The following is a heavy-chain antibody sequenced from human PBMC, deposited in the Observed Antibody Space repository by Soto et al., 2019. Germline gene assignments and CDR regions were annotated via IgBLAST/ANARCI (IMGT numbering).Heavy chain of an antibody. J-gene: IGHJ4*02. CDR3: ARGVVPAVMFAY. Sequence: SETLSLTCTVSGGYISSGVYYWSWIRQHPGKGLEWIGYIYYSGSTYYNPSLKSRVTISVDTSKNQFSLKLSSVTAADTAVYYCARGVVPAVMFAYWGQEPLVTVSS. D-gene: IGHD2-2*01. V-gene: IGHV4-31*03. CDR1: GGYISSGVYY. CDR2: IYYSGST.